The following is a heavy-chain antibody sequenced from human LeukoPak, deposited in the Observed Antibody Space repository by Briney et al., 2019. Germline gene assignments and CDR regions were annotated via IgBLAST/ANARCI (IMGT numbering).Heavy chain of an antibody. CDR3: AKDNSYSGSVY. Sequence: GGSLRLSCAASGFTFSSYGMHWVRQAPGKGLEWVSVISGDGSATYYADSVKGRFTISRDNSKNTLYLQMDSLRAGDTAVYYCAKDNSYSGSVYWGQGTLVTVSS. J-gene: IGHJ4*02. D-gene: IGHD1-26*01. CDR2: ISGDGSAT. V-gene: IGHV3-NL1*01. CDR1: GFTFSSYG.